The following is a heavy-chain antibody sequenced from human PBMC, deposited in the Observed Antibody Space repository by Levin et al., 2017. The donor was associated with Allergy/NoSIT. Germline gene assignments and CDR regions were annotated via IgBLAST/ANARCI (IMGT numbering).Heavy chain of an antibody. D-gene: IGHD5-12*01. V-gene: IGHV3-21*01. CDR2: VSSTTSYI. CDR1: GFTFTSYS. CDR3: ARGGAYSGYDPYYYYGMDV. Sequence: VGSLRLSCAASGFTFTSYSMNWVRQAPGKGLEWVSYVSSTTSYIYYADSVKGRFTISRDNAKNSVHLQMNSLRAEDTAVYYCARGGAYSGYDPYYYYGMDVWGQGTTVTVSS. J-gene: IGHJ6*02.